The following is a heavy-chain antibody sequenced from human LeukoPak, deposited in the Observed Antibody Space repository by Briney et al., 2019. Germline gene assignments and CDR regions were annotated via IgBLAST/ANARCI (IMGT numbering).Heavy chain of an antibody. J-gene: IGHJ6*03. CDR1: GRSFSDYS. CDR2: ISHFGST. V-gene: IGHV4-34*01. D-gene: IGHD6-19*01. CDR3: ARVARAVTGTYEDYQFHSYIDV. Sequence: SETLSLTCAVYGRSFSDYSWSWIRQSPGKGLEWIGKISHFGSTNYNPSLKSRVTLSVDTSKNQFSLKLSSVTAADTGIYYCARVARAVTGTYEDYQFHSYIDVWGIGTTVTVSS.